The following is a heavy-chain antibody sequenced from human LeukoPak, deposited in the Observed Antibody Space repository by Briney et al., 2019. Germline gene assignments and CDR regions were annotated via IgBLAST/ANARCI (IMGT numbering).Heavy chain of an antibody. Sequence: RGSLGVSCAASGLTVSSNYMRWVRQAPGKGLGWVSVIYSGGSTYYAESVQGRFALSRDNSKNTRYLQMNSLRAEDTAVYYCAMDFWGHYYDSSGYGAFDIGGQGAMVTVS. CDR1: GLTVSSNY. D-gene: IGHD3-22*01. V-gene: IGHV3-66*01. CDR2: IYSGGST. J-gene: IGHJ3*02. CDR3: AMDFWGHYYDSSGYGAFDI.